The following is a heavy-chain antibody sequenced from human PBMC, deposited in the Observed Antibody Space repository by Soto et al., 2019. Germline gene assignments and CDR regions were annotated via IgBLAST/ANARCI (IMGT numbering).Heavy chain of an antibody. CDR3: CVPDARSANWFDP. V-gene: IGHV3-23*01. CDR2: ISASGAST. CDR1: GSTFSTSV. Sequence: PGGSLRLSCAVSGSTFSTSVMSWVRQAPGKGLEWVSAISASGASTYYADSVKGRFTISRDNSKNTLYLQMNILRAEDTAVYYCCVPDARSANWFDPWGQGTLVTVSS. D-gene: IGHD2-2*01. J-gene: IGHJ5*02.